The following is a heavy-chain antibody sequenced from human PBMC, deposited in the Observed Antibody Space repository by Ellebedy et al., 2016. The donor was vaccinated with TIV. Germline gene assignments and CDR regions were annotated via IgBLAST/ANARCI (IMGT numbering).Heavy chain of an antibody. CDR2: FYYSGNT. D-gene: IGHD1-26*01. CDR1: GCSISGSTSY. J-gene: IGHJ4*02. V-gene: IGHV4-39*01. Sequence: GSLRLSXTVSGCSISGSTSYWSWIRDPPVKGLEWIGSFYYSGNTYNPSLKSRVTISVDTSKNQLSLKLRSVTATDTAVYYCARRLGARPPSDWGQGTLVTVSS. CDR3: ARRLGARPPSD.